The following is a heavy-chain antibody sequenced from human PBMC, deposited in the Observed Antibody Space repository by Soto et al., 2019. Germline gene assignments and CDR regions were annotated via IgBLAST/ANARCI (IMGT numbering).Heavy chain of an antibody. CDR2: MNSDGSST. Sequence: PGGSLRLSCAASGFTFGDSLMHWVRQAPGEGLEWVSRMNSDGSSTNYADSVKGRFTVSRDNAKNTLYLQMNSLRAEDTAVYYCATAEGDYWGPGTLVTVSS. CDR1: GFTFGDSL. V-gene: IGHV3-74*01. J-gene: IGHJ4*02. CDR3: ATAEGDY.